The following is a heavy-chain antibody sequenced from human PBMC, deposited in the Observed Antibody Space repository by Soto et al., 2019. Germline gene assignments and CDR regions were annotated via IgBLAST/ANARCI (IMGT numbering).Heavy chain of an antibody. Sequence: ESLTIPWQFVGYPYYVYLIALVRPAPGRGLEWIGFIYPGDSETKYSPSFEGRVTMSVDKSTRTAYVQWSGLTASDTATYYGARHRCAIVVTTDPLDIWGQGTKVTVSS. J-gene: IGHJ6*02. CDR1: GYPYYVYL. V-gene: IGHV5-51*01. CDR3: ARHRCAIVVTTDPLDI. D-gene: IGHD2-21*01. CDR2: IYPGDSET.